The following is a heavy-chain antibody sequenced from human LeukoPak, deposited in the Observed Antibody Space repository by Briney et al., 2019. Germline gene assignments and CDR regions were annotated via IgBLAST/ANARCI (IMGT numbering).Heavy chain of an antibody. CDR3: ARMYSGSYQGSQPFDY. Sequence: PGGSLRLSSAASGFTFNKARMNCVRQGPGQGLEWVGRVTSETDGGTTKYAAPVRGTFTISRDASKDTLYLQMNSLKTEDTAVYYCARMYSGSYQGSQPFDYWGQGTLVTVSS. J-gene: IGHJ4*02. V-gene: IGHV3-15*01. D-gene: IGHD1-26*01. CDR1: GFTFNKAR. CDR2: VTSETDGGTT.